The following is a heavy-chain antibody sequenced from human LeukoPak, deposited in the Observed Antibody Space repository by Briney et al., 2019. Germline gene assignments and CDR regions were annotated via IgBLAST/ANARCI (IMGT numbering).Heavy chain of an antibody. J-gene: IGHJ4*02. Sequence: PGGSLRLSCAASGFTFSSYAMSWVRQAPGKGLEWVSGPSASGGLTYYADSVKGRFTISRDNAKNSLYLQMNSLRAEDTAVYYCARYPPRVYYDSSGYSDYWGQGTLVTVSS. CDR2: PSASGGLT. V-gene: IGHV3-23*01. CDR3: ARYPPRVYYDSSGYSDY. D-gene: IGHD3-22*01. CDR1: GFTFSSYA.